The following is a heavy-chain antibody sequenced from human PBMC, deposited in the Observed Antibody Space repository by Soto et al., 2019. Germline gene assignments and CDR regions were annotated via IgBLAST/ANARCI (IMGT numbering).Heavy chain of an antibody. CDR1: GFTFSSYG. V-gene: IGHV3-30*03. CDR3: ATYGSGRPLYFDY. J-gene: IGHJ4*02. Sequence: QVQLVESGGGVVQPGRSLRLSCAASGFTFSSYGMHWVRQAPGKGLEWVAVISYDGSNKYYADSVKGRFTISRDNSKNTLYLQMNSLRAEDTAVYYCATYGSGRPLYFDYWGQGSLVTVSS. CDR2: ISYDGSNK. D-gene: IGHD3-10*01.